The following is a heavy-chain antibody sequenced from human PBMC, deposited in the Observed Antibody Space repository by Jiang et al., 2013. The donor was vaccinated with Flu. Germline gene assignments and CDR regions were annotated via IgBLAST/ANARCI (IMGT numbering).Heavy chain of an antibody. J-gene: IGHJ4*01. V-gene: IGHV6-1*01. Sequence: SQTLSLTCAISGDSVSNNSAAWVWIRQSRSRGLEWLGRTYYRSKWYNEYAVSLKSRITIKPDTSKNQFSLQVNSVNPEDTAVYYCARATGYFRDWGQGTLVTVSS. D-gene: IGHD5-12*01. CDR2: TYYRSKWYN. CDR3: ARATGYFRD. CDR1: GDSVSNNSAA.